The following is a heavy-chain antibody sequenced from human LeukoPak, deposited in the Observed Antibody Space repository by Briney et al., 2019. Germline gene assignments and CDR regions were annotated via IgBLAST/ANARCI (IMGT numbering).Heavy chain of an antibody. CDR1: GGSISSGNYY. Sequence: SETLSLTCTVSGGSISSGNYYWGWIRQPPGKGLECIGSVYYSGITYYNPSLKSRVTISVDTSKNQFSLKLSSVTAADTAVYYCARTDYYYGSGNHAFDQWGQGTLVTVSS. V-gene: IGHV4-39*07. CDR2: VYYSGIT. J-gene: IGHJ4*02. D-gene: IGHD3-10*01. CDR3: ARTDYYYGSGNHAFDQ.